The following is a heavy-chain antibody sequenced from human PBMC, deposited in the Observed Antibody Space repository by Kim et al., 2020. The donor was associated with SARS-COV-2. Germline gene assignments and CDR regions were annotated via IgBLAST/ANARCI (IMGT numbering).Heavy chain of an antibody. CDR3: ARLQRDRAMVRGVIRAGIYGY. J-gene: IGHJ4*02. Sequence: SETLSLTCAVYGGSFSGYYWSWIRQPPGKGLEWIGEINHSGSTNYNPSLKSRVTISVDTSKNQFSLKLSSVTAADTALYYCARLQRDRAMVRGVIRAGIYGYWGQGTLVTVSS. CDR1: GGSFSGYY. V-gene: IGHV4-34*01. CDR2: INHSGST. D-gene: IGHD3-10*01.